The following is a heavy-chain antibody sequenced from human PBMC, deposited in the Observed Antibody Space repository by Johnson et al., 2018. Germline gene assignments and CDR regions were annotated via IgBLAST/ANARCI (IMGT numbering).Heavy chain of an antibody. J-gene: IGHJ3*02. CDR1: GFTFSSYG. CDR2: IWYDGSNK. V-gene: IGHV3-33*01. CDR3: ATLRADYYDSSGYDAFDI. D-gene: IGHD3-22*01. Sequence: QVQLVESGGGVVQPGRSLRLSCAASGFTFSSYGMHWVRQAPGKGLEWVAVIWYDGSNKYYADSVKGRFTISRDNSKNTLYLQRNSLRAEEAAVYYCATLRADYYDSSGYDAFDIWGQGTMVTVSS.